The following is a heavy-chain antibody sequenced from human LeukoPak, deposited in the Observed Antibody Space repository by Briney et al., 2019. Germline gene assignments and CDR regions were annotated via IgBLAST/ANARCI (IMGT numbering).Heavy chain of an antibody. V-gene: IGHV3-30*04. Sequence: PGRSLRLSCAASGFSFKNYPIHWVRQAPGKGLEWVAVISSDGGYKYYADSVKGRFTISRDNSKNTLYLQMNSLRAEDTAVYYCARDTHDYGDYGAFDIWGQGTMVTVSS. D-gene: IGHD4-17*01. J-gene: IGHJ3*02. CDR2: ISSDGGYK. CDR1: GFSFKNYP. CDR3: ARDTHDYGDYGAFDI.